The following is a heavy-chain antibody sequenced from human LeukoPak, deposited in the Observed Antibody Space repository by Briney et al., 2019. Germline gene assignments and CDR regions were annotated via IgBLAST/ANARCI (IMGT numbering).Heavy chain of an antibody. CDR1: GGSVSSYY. CDR3: ARSPYYYGPGSYPDY. J-gene: IGHJ4*02. Sequence: SETLSLTCTVSGGSVSSYYWSWIRQPPGKGLEWIGYIYYSGSTNYNPSLKSRVTISVDTSKNQFSLKLSSVTAADTAVYYCARSPYYYGPGSYPDYWGQGTLVTVSS. D-gene: IGHD3-10*01. V-gene: IGHV4-59*02. CDR2: IYYSGST.